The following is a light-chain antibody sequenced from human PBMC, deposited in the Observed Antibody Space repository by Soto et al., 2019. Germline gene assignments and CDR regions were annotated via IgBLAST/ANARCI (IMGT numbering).Light chain of an antibody. J-gene: IGKJ2*01. Sequence: EIVLTQSPGTLSLSPGERATLSCRASQSLSSSNLAWYQQKPGQAPRLLIAGVSSRATGIPDRFSGSGSGTDFTLTISRLEPEDLAVYYCQQYASSSYTFGQGTQLELE. V-gene: IGKV3-20*01. CDR1: QSLSSSN. CDR3: QQYASSSYT. CDR2: GVS.